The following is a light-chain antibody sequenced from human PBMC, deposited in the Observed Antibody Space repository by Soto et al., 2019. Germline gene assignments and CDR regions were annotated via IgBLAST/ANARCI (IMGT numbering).Light chain of an antibody. V-gene: IGLV1-44*01. J-gene: IGLJ1*01. Sequence: QSVLTQRPSASGTPGQRVTISCSGSSSNIGSKTVNWYQQLPGTVPKLLIYNSYQRPSGVPDRFSGSKSGTSASLAISGLQSEDEADYYCAAWDASLNGYVFGAGTKVTVL. CDR3: AAWDASLNGYV. CDR2: NSY. CDR1: SSNIGSKT.